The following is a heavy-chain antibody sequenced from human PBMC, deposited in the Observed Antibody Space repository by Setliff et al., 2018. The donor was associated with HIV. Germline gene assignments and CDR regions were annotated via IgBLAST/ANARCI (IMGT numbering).Heavy chain of an antibody. CDR3: ALPYCGGGNCWSSASLPPAGWFDP. V-gene: IGHV1-69*05. CDR1: GGTFSSYV. D-gene: IGHD2-15*01. CDR2: IIPMYGVA. J-gene: IGHJ5*02. Sequence: ASVKVSCKASGGTFSSYVISWVRQAPGQGPEWMGGIIPMYGVANYAQKFQGRVTITTDESTSTAYMELSSLRSEDTAVYYCALPYCGGGNCWSSASLPPAGWFDPWGQGTLITVSS.